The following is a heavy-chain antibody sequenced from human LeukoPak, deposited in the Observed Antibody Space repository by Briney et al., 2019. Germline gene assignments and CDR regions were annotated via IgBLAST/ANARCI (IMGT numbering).Heavy chain of an antibody. Sequence: ASLKVSCKASGYTFTDDYIRWVRLAPGQGLEWMGWINPNSGVTNYAQKPQGRVTVTRDTSIRTVSMELTRLTSDDTAVYYCATGPNIYGSGRSYYAPWGQRTLVTASS. CDR2: INPNSGVT. V-gene: IGHV1-2*02. J-gene: IGHJ5*02. CDR1: GYTFTDDY. CDR3: ATGPNIYGSGRSYYAP. D-gene: IGHD3-10*01.